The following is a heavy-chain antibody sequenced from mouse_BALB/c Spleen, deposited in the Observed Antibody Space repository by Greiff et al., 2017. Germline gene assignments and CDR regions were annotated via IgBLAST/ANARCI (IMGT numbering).Heavy chain of an antibody. CDR2: ISDGGSYT. D-gene: IGHD3-2*01. J-gene: IGHJ3*01. Sequence: EVQVVESGGGLVKPGGSLKLSCAASGFTFSDYYMYWVRQTPEKRLEWVATISDGGSYTYYPDSVKGRFTISRDNAKNNLYLQMSSLKSEDTAMYYCARAPKTARAPIAYWGQGTLVTVSA. V-gene: IGHV5-4*02. CDR1: GFTFSDYY. CDR3: ARAPKTARAPIAY.